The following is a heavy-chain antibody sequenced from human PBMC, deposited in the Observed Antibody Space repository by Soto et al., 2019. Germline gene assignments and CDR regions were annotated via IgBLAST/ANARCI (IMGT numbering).Heavy chain of an antibody. D-gene: IGHD3-10*01. CDR1: GYTFTSYG. V-gene: IGHV1-18*01. CDR3: ARTYYDGSGCWGY. CDR2: ISAYNGNT. Sequence: QVQLVQSGAEVKKPGASVKVSRKASGYTFTSYGISWVRQAPGQGLEWMGWISAYNGNTNYAQKLQGRATMATATSTSTAYTDLRSVRSDAPAVYYGARTYYDGSGCWGYWGQGTLVTVSS. J-gene: IGHJ4*02.